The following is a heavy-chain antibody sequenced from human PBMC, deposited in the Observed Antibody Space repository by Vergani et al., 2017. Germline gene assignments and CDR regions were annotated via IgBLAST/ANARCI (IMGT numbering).Heavy chain of an antibody. J-gene: IGHJ4*02. Sequence: QVQLVESGGGVVQPGTSLRLSCVVSGFALNRHAMYWVRQAPGKGLEWVVGISFDGTNEYYPDLVKGRFTISRDIAKNTLYLQVRSLRAEDTAVYYCAREVRGVVISLDYWGQGTLVTVSS. D-gene: IGHD3-3*01. CDR3: AREVRGVVISLDY. V-gene: IGHV3-30-3*01. CDR1: GFALNRHA. CDR2: ISFDGTNE.